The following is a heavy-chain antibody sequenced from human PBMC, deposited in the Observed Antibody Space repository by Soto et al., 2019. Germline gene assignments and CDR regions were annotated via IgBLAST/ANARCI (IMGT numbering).Heavy chain of an antibody. Sequence: GGSLRLSCAASGFTFSSYAMSWVRQAPGKGLEWVSAISGSGGSTYYADSVKDRFTISRDNSKNTLYLQMNSLRAEDTAVYYCAKDTSTRYLTGDAFDIWGQGTMVTVSS. V-gene: IGHV3-23*01. CDR2: ISGSGGST. CDR1: GFTFSSYA. CDR3: AKDTSTRYLTGDAFDI. J-gene: IGHJ3*02. D-gene: IGHD7-27*01.